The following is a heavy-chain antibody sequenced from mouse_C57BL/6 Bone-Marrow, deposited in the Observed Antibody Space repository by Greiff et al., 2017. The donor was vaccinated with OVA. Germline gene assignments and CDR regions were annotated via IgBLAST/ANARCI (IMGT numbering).Heavy chain of an antibody. CDR2: IYPGDGDT. Sequence: QVQLQQSGAELVKPGASVKISCKASGYAFSSYWMNWVKQRPGKGLEWIGQIYPGDGDTNYNGKFKGKATLTADKSSSTAYMQLSSLTSEDSAVYVCARERDYYVWYFDVWGTGTTVTVSS. V-gene: IGHV1-80*01. D-gene: IGHD1-1*01. CDR3: ARERDYYVWYFDV. CDR1: GYAFSSYW. J-gene: IGHJ1*03.